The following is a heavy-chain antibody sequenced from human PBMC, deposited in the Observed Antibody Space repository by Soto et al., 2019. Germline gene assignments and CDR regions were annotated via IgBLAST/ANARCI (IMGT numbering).Heavy chain of an antibody. CDR3: AREPITMVRGVIRTVYYYYMDV. CDR2: INHSGST. CDR1: GGSFSGYY. D-gene: IGHD3-10*01. Sequence: SETLSLTCAVYGGSFSGYYWSWIRQPPGKGLEWIGEINHSGSTNYNPSLKSRVTISVDTSKNQFSLKLSSVTAADTAVYYCAREPITMVRGVIRTVYYYYMDVWGKGTTVTVS. J-gene: IGHJ6*03. V-gene: IGHV4-34*01.